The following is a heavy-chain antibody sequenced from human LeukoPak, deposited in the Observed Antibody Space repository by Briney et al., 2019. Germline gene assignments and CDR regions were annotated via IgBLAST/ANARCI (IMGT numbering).Heavy chain of an antibody. D-gene: IGHD1-1*01. V-gene: IGHV3-66*01. Sequence: QPGGSLRLSCAASGFTFSSYGMHWVRQAPGKGLEWVSVIYSGGSRNYADSVRGRFTISRDMSKNTLSLEMSSLRAEDTAVYYCAGDADVDLDWIALEYWGQGTLVTVSS. J-gene: IGHJ4*02. CDR1: GFTFSSYG. CDR3: AGDADVDLDWIALEY. CDR2: IYSGGSR.